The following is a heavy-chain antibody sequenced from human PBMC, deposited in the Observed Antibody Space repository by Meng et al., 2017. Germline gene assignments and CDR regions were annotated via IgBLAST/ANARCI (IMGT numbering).Heavy chain of an antibody. CDR1: GGTFRSYA. J-gene: IGHJ5*02. CDR2: IIPIFGTA. Sequence: QGRLVQSGAEVKKPWSSVQVSCKASGGTFRSYAISWGRQAPGQGLEWMGGIIPIFGTANYAQKFQGRVTITTDESTSTAYMELSSLRSEDTAVYYCARGGIAAALPWFDPWGQGTLVTVSS. V-gene: IGHV1-69*05. D-gene: IGHD6-13*01. CDR3: ARGGIAAALPWFDP.